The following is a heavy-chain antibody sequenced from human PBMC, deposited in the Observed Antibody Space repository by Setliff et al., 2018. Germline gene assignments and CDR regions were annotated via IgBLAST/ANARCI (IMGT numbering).Heavy chain of an antibody. CDR2: MSPVYGIA. V-gene: IGHV1-18*01. D-gene: IGHD6-6*01. CDR1: GYAFITFG. CDR3: AKDPKYRGVWPHPAYFDY. Sequence: ASVKVSCKTSGYAFITFGMSWVRQAPGQGLEWMGWMSPVYGIANYARKFQGRVTLTADTSTTTAYLELASLRDDDTAVYHCAKDPKYRGVWPHPAYFDYWGQGALVTVSS. J-gene: IGHJ4*02.